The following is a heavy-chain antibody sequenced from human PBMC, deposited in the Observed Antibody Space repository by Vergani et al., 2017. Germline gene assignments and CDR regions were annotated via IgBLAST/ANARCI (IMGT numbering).Heavy chain of an antibody. Sequence: QVQLQQWGAGLLKPSETLSLTCAVYGGSFSGYYWSWIRQPPGKGLEWIGEIYHSGSTYYNPSLKSRVTISVDRSKNQFSLKLSSVTAADTAVYYCARAASSDYWGQGTLVTVSS. D-gene: IGHD2-2*01. J-gene: IGHJ4*02. V-gene: IGHV4-34*01. CDR1: GGSFSGYY. CDR2: IYHSGST. CDR3: ARAASSDY.